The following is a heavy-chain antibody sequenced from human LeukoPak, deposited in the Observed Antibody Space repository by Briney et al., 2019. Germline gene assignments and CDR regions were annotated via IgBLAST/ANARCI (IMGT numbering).Heavy chain of an antibody. D-gene: IGHD6-13*01. J-gene: IGHJ5*02. CDR3: AKDEAAAGLSWFDP. Sequence: GGSLRLSCAASGVTFSSYAMNWVRQAPGKGLEWVSGISGRGVGTYYADSVKGRFTISRDNSKNTLYLQMNSLRAEDTAVYYCAKDEAAAGLSWFDPWGQGILVTVSS. CDR2: ISGRGVGT. V-gene: IGHV3-23*01. CDR1: GVTFSSYA.